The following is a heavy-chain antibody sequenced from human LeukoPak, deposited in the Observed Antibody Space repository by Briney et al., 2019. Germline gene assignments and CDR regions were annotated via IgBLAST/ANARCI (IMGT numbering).Heavy chain of an antibody. CDR2: IIPIFGTA. CDR1: GGTFSSYA. CDR3: ATGGSSGWYSYFDY. V-gene: IGHV1-69*06. Sequence: GASVKVSCKASGGTFSSYAISWVRQAPGQGLEWMGGIIPIFGTANYAQKFQGRVAITADKSTSTAYMELSSLRSEDTAVYYCATGGSSGWYSYFDYWGQGTLVTVSS. D-gene: IGHD6-19*01. J-gene: IGHJ4*02.